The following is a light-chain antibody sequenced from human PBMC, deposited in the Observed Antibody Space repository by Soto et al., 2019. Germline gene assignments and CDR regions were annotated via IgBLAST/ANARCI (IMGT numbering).Light chain of an antibody. Sequence: EIVMTQSPDTPSVSPGERATLSCRASESVNSNLAWYQQKPGQAPRLLIYRASTRATGITARFSGSGSGTEYTLTINSLQSEDFAVYYCQQYNYWPSFGQGTKVDIK. CDR1: ESVNSN. CDR2: RAS. CDR3: QQYNYWPS. J-gene: IGKJ1*01. V-gene: IGKV3-15*01.